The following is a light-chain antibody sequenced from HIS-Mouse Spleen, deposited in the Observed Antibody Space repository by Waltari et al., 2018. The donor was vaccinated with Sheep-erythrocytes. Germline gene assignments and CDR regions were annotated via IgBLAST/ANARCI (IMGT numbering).Light chain of an antibody. V-gene: IGLV2-11*01. Sequence: QSALTQPRSVSGSPGQSVTIPCTGTSSDVGGYNYVSWYQQHPGKAPKLTIYDVSKRTSGVPYRFSVSKSGNTASLSSSERQADDDADYYCCSYAGSYNHVFATGTKVTVL. CDR2: DVS. CDR1: SSDVGGYNY. CDR3: CSYAGSYNHV. J-gene: IGLJ1*01.